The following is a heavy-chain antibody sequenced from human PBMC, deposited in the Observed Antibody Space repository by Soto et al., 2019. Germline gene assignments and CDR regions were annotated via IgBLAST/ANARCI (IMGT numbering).Heavy chain of an antibody. CDR2: IYYSGST. D-gene: IGHD3-3*01. J-gene: IGHJ6*02. CDR1: GGTSGGGDDC. CDR3: ARDSSPVCVRFLDGIRAYNSVSGIDV. V-gene: IGHV4-30-4*08. Sequence: PQSDRNTVVGGTSGGGDDCCSRISQPPGKGLEWIGDIYYSGSTYYNPSLKSRVTISVDTSKNQFSLKLSSVTAADTAVYYCARDSSPVCVRFLDGIRAYNSVSGIDVWR.